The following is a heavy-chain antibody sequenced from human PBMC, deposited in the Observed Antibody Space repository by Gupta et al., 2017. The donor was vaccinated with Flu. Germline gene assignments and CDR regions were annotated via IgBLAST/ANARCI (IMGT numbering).Heavy chain of an antibody. D-gene: IGHD3-10*01. CDR1: SMSNFL. J-gene: IGHJ6*04. V-gene: IGHV4-59*01. CDR3: ARDNSRRFGTLDI. Sequence: SMSNFLWAWIRHSPGKGLEWIADIADSGTTNHNHSLKSRVSMSLDMSKRQFSLNRTSVTVADSAVDYWARDNSRRFGTLDIWGRGTTVTVSS. CDR2: IADSGTT.